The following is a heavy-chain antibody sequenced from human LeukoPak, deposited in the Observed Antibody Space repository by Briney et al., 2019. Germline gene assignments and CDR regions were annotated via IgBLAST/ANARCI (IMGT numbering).Heavy chain of an antibody. CDR3: ARGPGTSRVGLYSYGYSPFDY. J-gene: IGHJ4*02. D-gene: IGHD5-18*01. CDR2: INPNSGGT. Sequence: GASVKVSCKASGYTFTGYYMHWVRQAPGQGLEWMGWINPNSGGTNYAQKFQGRVTMTRDTSISTAYMELSRLRSDDTAVYYCARGPGTSRVGLYSYGYSPFDYWGQGTLVTVSS. V-gene: IGHV1-2*02. CDR1: GYTFTGYY.